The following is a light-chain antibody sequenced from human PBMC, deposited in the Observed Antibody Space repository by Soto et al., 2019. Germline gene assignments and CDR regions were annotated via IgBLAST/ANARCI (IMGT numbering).Light chain of an antibody. CDR2: GVS. CDR1: QSISSSY. V-gene: IGKV3-20*01. Sequence: DIVLTQSPGTLSLSPGERATLSCRASQSISSSYLAWYQQKPGQAPRLLIHGVSTRATGIPDRFSGSGSGTDFTLTISRLELEDFAVYYCQQYVTSPYIFGQGTKLEIK. CDR3: QQYVTSPYI. J-gene: IGKJ2*01.